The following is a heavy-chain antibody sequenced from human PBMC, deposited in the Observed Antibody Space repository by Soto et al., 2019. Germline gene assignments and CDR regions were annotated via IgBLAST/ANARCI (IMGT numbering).Heavy chain of an antibody. Sequence: PRWSLRLSCSASVFTCSSYAMSWCRQAPGKGLEWVSAISGSGGSTYYADSVKGRFTISRDNSKNTLYLQMNSLRAEDTAVYYCAKATKQVGARIFDYWGQGTLVTVSS. V-gene: IGHV3-23*01. CDR1: VFTCSSYA. D-gene: IGHD1-26*01. CDR2: ISGSGGST. CDR3: AKATKQVGARIFDY. J-gene: IGHJ4*02.